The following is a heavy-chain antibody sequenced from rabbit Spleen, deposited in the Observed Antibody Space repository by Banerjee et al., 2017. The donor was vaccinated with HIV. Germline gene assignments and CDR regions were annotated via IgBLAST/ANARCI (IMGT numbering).Heavy chain of an antibody. J-gene: IGHJ4*01. CDR3: VREAGYAGYGDGNL. D-gene: IGHD7-1*01. V-gene: IGHV1S47*01. CDR1: GFDFSSYG. CDR2: IDPVFGST. Sequence: QEQLVESGGGLVQPGGSLKLSCKASGFDFSSYGVSWVRQAPGKGLEWIGYIDPVFGSTVYASWVNGRFTISSHNAQNTLYLQLNSPTAADTATYFCVREAGYAGYGDGNLWGPGTLVTVS.